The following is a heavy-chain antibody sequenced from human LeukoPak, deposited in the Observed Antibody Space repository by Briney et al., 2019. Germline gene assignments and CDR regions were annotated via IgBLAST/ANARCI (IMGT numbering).Heavy chain of an antibody. D-gene: IGHD4-23*01. Sequence: GGSLRLSCAASGFTFSSYAMSWVRQAPGKGLEWVSAISGSGGSTYYADSVKGRFTISRDNSKNTLYLQMSSLRAEDTAVCYCARLRVVTLDAFDIWGQGTMVTVSS. V-gene: IGHV3-23*01. CDR1: GFTFSSYA. CDR2: ISGSGGST. CDR3: ARLRVVTLDAFDI. J-gene: IGHJ3*02.